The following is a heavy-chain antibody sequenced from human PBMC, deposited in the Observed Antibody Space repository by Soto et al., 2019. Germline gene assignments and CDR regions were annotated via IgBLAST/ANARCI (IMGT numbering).Heavy chain of an antibody. D-gene: IGHD4-4*01. CDR1: GVSFSSYA. J-gene: IGHJ6*02. V-gene: IGHV3-23*01. Sequence: PGRTLRYSCATSGVSFSSYAMSSVRQAPGKGLEWVSAISGSGGSTYYADSVKGRFTISRDNPKHTLYLQMNSLRAEDTAVYYCANVVTTVTNWYYYGMDVWGQGTTVTVSS. CDR2: ISGSGGST. CDR3: ANVVTTVTNWYYYGMDV.